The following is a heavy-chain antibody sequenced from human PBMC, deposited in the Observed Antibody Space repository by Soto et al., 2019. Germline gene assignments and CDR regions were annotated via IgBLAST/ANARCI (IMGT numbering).Heavy chain of an antibody. V-gene: IGHV1-69*02. CDR3: ARARDCSGGSCYQNWYFDL. J-gene: IGHJ2*01. D-gene: IGHD2-15*01. CDR1: GGTFSSYT. Sequence: QVQLVQSGAEVKKPGSSVKVSCKASGGTFSSYTISWVRQAPGQGLEWMGRIIPILGIANYAQKFQGRVTITADKSTSTAYMELSSLRSEDTAVYYCARARDCSGGSCYQNWYFDLWGRGTLVTVSS. CDR2: IIPILGIA.